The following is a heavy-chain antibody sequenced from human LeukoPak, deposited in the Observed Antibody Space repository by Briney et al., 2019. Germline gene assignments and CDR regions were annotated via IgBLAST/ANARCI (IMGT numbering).Heavy chain of an antibody. Sequence: SETLSLTGAVYGGSFSGYYWSWIRQPPGKGLEWIGEINHSGSTNYNPSLKSRVTISVDTSKNQFSLKLSSVTAADTAVYYCARLSVGATKGLDYWGQGTLVTVSS. CDR3: ARLSVGATKGLDY. J-gene: IGHJ4*02. CDR2: INHSGST. V-gene: IGHV4-34*01. D-gene: IGHD1-26*01. CDR1: GGSFSGYY.